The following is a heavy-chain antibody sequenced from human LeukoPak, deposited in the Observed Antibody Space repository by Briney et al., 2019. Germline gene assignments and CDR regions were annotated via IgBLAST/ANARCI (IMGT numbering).Heavy chain of an antibody. CDR2: IRYDGSNK. CDR1: GFTFNRHG. V-gene: IGHV3-30*02. CDR3: AKGYYLDILSGYSSLDS. D-gene: IGHD3-9*01. J-gene: IGHJ4*02. Sequence: PGGSLRLSCGASGFTFNRHGMHWVRQAPGKGLEWVAFIRYDGSNKYYADSVKGRFTISRDDSKNTLYLQMNSLRAEDTAAYYCAKGYYLDILSGYSSLDSWGQGTLVTVSS.